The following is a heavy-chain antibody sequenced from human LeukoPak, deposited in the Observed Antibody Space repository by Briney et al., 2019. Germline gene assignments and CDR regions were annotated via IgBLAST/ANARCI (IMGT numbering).Heavy chain of an antibody. CDR3: ARGIAAAATGYFDY. Sequence: PSETLSLTCTVSGYSISSGYYWGRIRQPPGKGLEWIGYIYYSGSTNYNPSFKSRVTISVDTSKNQFSLKLSSVTAADTAVYYCARGIAAAATGYFDYWGQGTLVTVSS. CDR1: GYSISSGYY. CDR2: IYYSGST. D-gene: IGHD6-13*01. J-gene: IGHJ4*02. V-gene: IGHV4-38-2*02.